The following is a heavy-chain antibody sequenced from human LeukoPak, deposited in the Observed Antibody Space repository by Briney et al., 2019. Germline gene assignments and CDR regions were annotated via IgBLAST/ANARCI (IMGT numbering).Heavy chain of an antibody. CDR3: ARGSRGSYPFDY. CDR1: GYSISSGYY. CDR2: IYHSGST. D-gene: IGHD1-26*01. J-gene: IGHJ4*02. V-gene: IGHV4-38-2*02. Sequence: SETLSLTCTVSGYSISSGYYWGWIRQPPGKGLEWIGSIYHSGSTNYNPSLKSRVTISVDTSKNQFSLKLSSVTAADTAVYYCARGSRGSYPFDYWGQGTLVTVSS.